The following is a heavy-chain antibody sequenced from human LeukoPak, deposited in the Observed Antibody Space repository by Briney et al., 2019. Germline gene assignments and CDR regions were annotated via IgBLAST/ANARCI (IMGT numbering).Heavy chain of an antibody. V-gene: IGHV4-59*01. CDR3: ARGESSIAARLKTYYFDY. J-gene: IGHJ4*02. CDR1: GGSISSYY. CDR2: IYYSGST. D-gene: IGHD6-6*01. Sequence: TSETLSFTCTVSGGSISSYYWSWIRQPPGKGLEWIGYIYYSGSTNYNPSLKSRVTISVDTSKNQFSLKLSSVTAADTAVYYCARGESSIAARLKTYYFDYWGEGTLVTVSS.